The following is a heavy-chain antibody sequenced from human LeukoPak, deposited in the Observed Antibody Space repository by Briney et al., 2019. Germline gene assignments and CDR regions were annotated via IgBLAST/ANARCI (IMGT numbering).Heavy chain of an antibody. CDR1: GGSISSYY. CDR2: IYYSGST. J-gene: IGHJ6*02. CDR3: ARSQSTGWYNGGLDV. D-gene: IGHD6-19*01. V-gene: IGHV4-59*01. Sequence: SETLSLTCTVSGGSISSYYWSWIRQPPGKGLEWIGYIYYSGSTNYNPSLKSRVTISVDTSKNQFSLKLSSVTAADTAVYYCARSQSTGWYNGGLDVWGQGTTVTVSS.